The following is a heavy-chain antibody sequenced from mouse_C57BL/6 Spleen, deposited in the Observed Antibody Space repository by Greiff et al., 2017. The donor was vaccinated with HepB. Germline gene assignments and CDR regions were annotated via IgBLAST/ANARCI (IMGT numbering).Heavy chain of an antibody. CDR2: IYPGSGST. CDR3: ARSIDYYGSSQPWYFDV. Sequence: QVQLKQSGAELVKPGASVKMSCKASGYTFTSYWITWVKQRPGQGLEWIGDIYPGSGSTNYNEKFKSKATLTVDTSSSTAYMQLSSLTSEDSAVYYCARSIDYYGSSQPWYFDVWGTGTTVTVSS. J-gene: IGHJ1*03. CDR1: GYTFTSYW. V-gene: IGHV1-55*01. D-gene: IGHD1-1*01.